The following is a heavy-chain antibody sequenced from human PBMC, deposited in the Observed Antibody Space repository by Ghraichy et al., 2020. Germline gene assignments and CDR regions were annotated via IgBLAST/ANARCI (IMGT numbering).Heavy chain of an antibody. CDR2: INAGNGNT. D-gene: IGHD4-17*01. CDR3: ASIFGAYGDYGGWFDP. J-gene: IGHJ5*02. CDR1: GYTFTSYA. Sequence: ASVKVSCKASGYTFTSYAMHWVRQAPGQRLEWMGWINAGNGNTKYSQKFQGRVTITRDTSASTAYMELSSLRSEDTAVYYCASIFGAYGDYGGWFDPWGQGTLVTVSS. V-gene: IGHV1-3*01.